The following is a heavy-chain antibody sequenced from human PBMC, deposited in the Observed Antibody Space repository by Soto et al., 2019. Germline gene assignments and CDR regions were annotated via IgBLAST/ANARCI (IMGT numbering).Heavy chain of an antibody. V-gene: IGHV4-34*01. J-gene: IGHJ4*02. CDR3: ASSPYCSGGSCYPFDY. Sequence: QVQLQQWGAGLLKPSETLSLTCAVYGGSFSGYYWSWIRQPPGKGLEWIGEINHSGSTNYNPSLKSRVTISVDTSKNQFSLKLSSATAADTAVYYCASSPYCSGGSCYPFDYWGQGTLVTVSS. D-gene: IGHD2-15*01. CDR1: GGSFSGYY. CDR2: INHSGST.